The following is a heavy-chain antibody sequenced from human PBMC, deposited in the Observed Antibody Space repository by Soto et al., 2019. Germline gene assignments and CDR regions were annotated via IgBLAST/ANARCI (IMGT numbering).Heavy chain of an antibody. J-gene: IGHJ4*02. CDR1: GGSFSGYY. CDR2: INHSGST. Sequence: PSETLSLTCAVYGGSFSGYYWSWIRQPPGKGLEWIGEINHSGSTNYNPSLKSRVTISVDTSKNQFSLKLSSVTAADTAVYYCARGRRGIMITFGGVSPFDYWGQGTLVTVS. D-gene: IGHD3-16*01. V-gene: IGHV4-34*01. CDR3: ARGRRGIMITFGGVSPFDY.